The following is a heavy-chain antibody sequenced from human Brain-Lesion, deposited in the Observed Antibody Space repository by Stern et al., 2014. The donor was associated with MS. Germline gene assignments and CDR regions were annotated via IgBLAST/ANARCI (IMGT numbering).Heavy chain of an antibody. CDR2: FDPEDGET. J-gene: IGHJ6*02. CDR3: ATGDFRQQLVPGPYYFYGMDV. D-gene: IGHD6-13*01. Sequence: QVQLVQSGAEVKKPGASVKVSCKVSGYTLTELSMHWVRQAPGKGLEWMGSFDPEDGETIYAQKFQGRVTMTEDTSTDTAYMELSSLRSGDTAVYYCATGDFRQQLVPGPYYFYGMDVWGQGTTVTVSS. CDR1: GYTLTELS. V-gene: IGHV1-24*01.